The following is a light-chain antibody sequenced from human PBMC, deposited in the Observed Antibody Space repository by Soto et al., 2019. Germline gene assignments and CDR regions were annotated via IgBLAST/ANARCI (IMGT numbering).Light chain of an antibody. J-gene: IGKJ5*01. V-gene: IGKV1-9*01. CDR2: STS. CDR1: QGIRGL. CDR3: QHLNSYPIT. Sequence: DIQLTQSPSSLSASVGDRVTITCRASQGIRGLLTWYQQKPGKAPKLLIHSTSTLQSGVPSRFSGSGSGTDYTLTISSLQPEDFATYYCQHLNSYPITFGQGTRLEIK.